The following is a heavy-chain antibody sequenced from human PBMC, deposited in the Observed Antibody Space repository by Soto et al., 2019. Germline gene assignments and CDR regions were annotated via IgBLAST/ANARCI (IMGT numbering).Heavy chain of an antibody. J-gene: IGHJ6*02. CDR2: ISGSGGST. CDR3: AKGEHSSGWNYYYYGMDV. Sequence: EVQLLESGGGLVQPGGSLRLSCAASGFTFSSYAMSWVRQAPGKGLEWVSAISGSGGSTYYADSVKGRFTISRDNSKNTLYLQMNSLRAEDTAVYYCAKGEHSSGWNYYYYGMDVWGQGTTVTVS. CDR1: GFTFSSYA. D-gene: IGHD6-19*01. V-gene: IGHV3-23*01.